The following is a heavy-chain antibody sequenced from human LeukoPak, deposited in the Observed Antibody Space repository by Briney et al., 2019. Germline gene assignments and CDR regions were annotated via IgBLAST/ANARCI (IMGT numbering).Heavy chain of an antibody. CDR2: INQDASDK. CDR1: GFTFSSYW. J-gene: IGHJ4*02. V-gene: IGHV3-7*01. CDR3: ASSTSTPGGFDF. Sequence: GGSLRLSCAASGFTFSSYWMSWVRQAPGKGLEWVANINQDASDKFFVDSVKGRFTISRDNAKNSLYLQMNSLRAEDTSVYYCASSTSTPGGFDFWGQGTLVTVSS. D-gene: IGHD2-2*01.